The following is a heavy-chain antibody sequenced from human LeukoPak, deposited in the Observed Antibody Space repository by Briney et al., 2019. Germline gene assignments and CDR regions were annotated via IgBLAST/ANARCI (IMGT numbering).Heavy chain of an antibody. V-gene: IGHV3-23*01. Sequence: PGGSLRLSCPPSLFTFRTEAMSWVRQAPGPGLEGVSHVSVSGDITYCADSPNSRFTISRNNSKNTLDLQMNSLRVEDTAIYYCAKVVAAAGQFDYWGQGTLVTVSS. CDR3: AKVVAAAGQFDY. J-gene: IGHJ4*02. CDR2: VSVSGDIT. D-gene: IGHD6-13*01. CDR1: LFTFRTEA.